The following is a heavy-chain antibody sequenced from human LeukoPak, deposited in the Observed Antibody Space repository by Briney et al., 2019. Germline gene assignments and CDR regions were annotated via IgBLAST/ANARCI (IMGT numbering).Heavy chain of an antibody. CDR1: GGSISSGSYY. J-gene: IGHJ3*02. Sequence: SQTLSLTCTVSGGSISSGSYYWSWIRQPAGKGLEWIGRIYTSGSTNYNPSLKSRVTISVDTSKNQFSLKLSSVTAADTAVYYCARDESDGYKLGAYAFDIWGQGIMVTVSS. V-gene: IGHV4-61*02. CDR2: IYTSGST. CDR3: ARDESDGYKLGAYAFDI. D-gene: IGHD5-24*01.